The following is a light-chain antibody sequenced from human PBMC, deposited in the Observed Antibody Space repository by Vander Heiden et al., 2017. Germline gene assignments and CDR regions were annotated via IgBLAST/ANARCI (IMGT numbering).Light chain of an antibody. CDR2: GAS. CDR1: HGISTY. V-gene: IGKV1D-12*01. Sequence: DIQMTQSPSSVSASVGDRVTITCRASHGISTYLVWYQQNPGKAPKLLIYGASSLQSGVPSRFSGGGSGTDFTLTISSLQPEDFATYYCQQANSLPLTFGGGTTVEI. J-gene: IGKJ4*01. CDR3: QQANSLPLT.